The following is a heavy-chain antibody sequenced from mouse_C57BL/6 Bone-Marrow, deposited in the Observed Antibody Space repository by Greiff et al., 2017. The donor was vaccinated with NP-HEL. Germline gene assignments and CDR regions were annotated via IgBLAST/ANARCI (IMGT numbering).Heavy chain of an antibody. V-gene: IGHV7-3*01. Sequence: EVQLVESGGGLVQPGGSLSLSCAASGFTFTDYYMSWVRQPPGKAPEWLGFIRNKANGYTTEYSASVKGRFTISRDNSQSILYLQMNALRAEDSATYYCARGARRFAYWGQGTLVTVSA. D-gene: IGHD2-12*01. CDR1: GFTFTDYY. J-gene: IGHJ3*01. CDR2: IRNKANGYTT. CDR3: ARGARRFAY.